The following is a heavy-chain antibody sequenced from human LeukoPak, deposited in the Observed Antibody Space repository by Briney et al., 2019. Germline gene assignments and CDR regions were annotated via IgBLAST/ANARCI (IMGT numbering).Heavy chain of an antibody. D-gene: IGHD2-8*02. V-gene: IGHV3-7*01. J-gene: IGHJ5*02. CDR2: IKQDGSEK. CDR3: ARDRGATWYNWFDP. Sequence: GGSLRLSCAAPGFTFSSYWMSWVRQAPGKGLEWVANIKQDGSEKYYVDSVKGRFTISRDNAKNSLYLQMNSLRAEDTAVYYCARDRGATWYNWFDPWGQGTLVTVSS. CDR1: GFTFSSYW.